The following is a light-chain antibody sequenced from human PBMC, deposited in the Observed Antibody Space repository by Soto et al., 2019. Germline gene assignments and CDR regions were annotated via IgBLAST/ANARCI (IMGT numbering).Light chain of an antibody. Sequence: DIQLTQSPSFPSASVGGRVSITCRASRGISSYLAWYQQKPGKAPKLLIYAASTLQTGVPSRFSGSGSGTEFTLTISSLQPEDFATYYCQQLNSYLITFGQGTRLEIK. V-gene: IGKV1-9*01. J-gene: IGKJ5*01. CDR3: QQLNSYLIT. CDR1: RGISSY. CDR2: AAS.